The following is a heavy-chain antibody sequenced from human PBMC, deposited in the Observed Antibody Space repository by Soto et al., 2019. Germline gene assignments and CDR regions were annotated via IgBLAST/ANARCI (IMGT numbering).Heavy chain of an antibody. Sequence: VASVKVSCKASNDSLSSHFFHRVRQAPGEGLEWMGIINPGPSSVSYSKEFSGRLTLTSDMPSRTVYMQLSNLRSDDTAVYYCAGASSRVSSVVAAYWGQGTLVTVSS. CDR2: INPGPSSV. CDR3: AGASSRVSSVVAAY. D-gene: IGHD2-15*01. V-gene: IGHV1-46*01. J-gene: IGHJ4*02. CDR1: NDSLSSHF.